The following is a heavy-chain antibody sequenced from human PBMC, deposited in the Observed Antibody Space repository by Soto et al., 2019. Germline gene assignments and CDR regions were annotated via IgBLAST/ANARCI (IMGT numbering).Heavy chain of an antibody. V-gene: IGHV1-2*04. CDR1: GYTFTGYY. CDR2: INPNSGGT. Sequence: QVQLVQSGAEVKKPGASVKVSCKASGYTFTGYYMHWVRQAPGQGLEWMGWINPNSGGTNYAQKFQGWVTMTRDTSISTAYMELSRLRSDDTAVYYCARYRLVVPAAIDEGETHFDYWGQGTLVTVSS. J-gene: IGHJ4*02. D-gene: IGHD2-2*02. CDR3: ARYRLVVPAAIDEGETHFDY.